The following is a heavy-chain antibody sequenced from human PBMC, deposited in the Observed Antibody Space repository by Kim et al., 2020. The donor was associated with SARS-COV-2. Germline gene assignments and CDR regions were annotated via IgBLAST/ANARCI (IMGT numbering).Heavy chain of an antibody. J-gene: IGHJ6*02. Sequence: YYADSLKGRVTICRDNSKNTLYLQMNSLRAEDTAVYYWARDLRIYYGMDVWGQGTTVTVSS. CDR3: ARDLRIYYGMDV. V-gene: IGHV3-33*01.